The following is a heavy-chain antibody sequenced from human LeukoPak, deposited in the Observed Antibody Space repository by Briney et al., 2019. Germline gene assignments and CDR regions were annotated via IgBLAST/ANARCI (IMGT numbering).Heavy chain of an antibody. J-gene: IGHJ4*02. CDR3: ARGGATHPYYFDY. CDR1: GGSISSSSYY. Sequence: SETLSLTCTVSGGSISSSSYYWGWIRQPPGKGLEWIGSIYYSGSTYYNPSLKSRVTISVDTSKNQFSLKLSSVTAADTAVYYCARGGATHPYYFDYWGQGTLVTVSS. CDR2: IYYSGST. V-gene: IGHV4-39*07. D-gene: IGHD1-26*01.